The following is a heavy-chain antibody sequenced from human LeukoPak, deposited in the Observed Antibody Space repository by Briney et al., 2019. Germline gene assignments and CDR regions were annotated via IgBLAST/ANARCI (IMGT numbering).Heavy chain of an antibody. Sequence: GGSLRLSCTASGFTFSSYAMSWVRQAPGKGLEWVSAISGSGGSTYYADSVKGRFTISRDNSKNTLYLQMNSLRAEDTAVYYCAKVPLSAGNVRDYWGQGTLVTVSS. CDR3: AKVPLSAGNVRDY. D-gene: IGHD3-10*02. V-gene: IGHV3-23*01. CDR1: GFTFSSYA. CDR2: ISGSGGST. J-gene: IGHJ4*02.